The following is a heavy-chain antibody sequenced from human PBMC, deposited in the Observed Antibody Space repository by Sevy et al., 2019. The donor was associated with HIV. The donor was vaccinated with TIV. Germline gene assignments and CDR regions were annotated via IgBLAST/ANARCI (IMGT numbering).Heavy chain of an antibody. J-gene: IGHJ6*02. CDR2: TYYRSKWYS. V-gene: IGHV6-1*01. Sequence: SQTVSLTCAISGDSVSTSSATWNWFRQSPSRGLEWLGRTYYRSKWYSDYEVSVKGRVTINPDTSKNQFSLHLESVTPEDPAVPFCARGDELNSYYYGMDVWGQGTTVTVSS. D-gene: IGHD1-7*01. CDR1: GDSVSTSSAT. CDR3: ARGDELNSYYYGMDV.